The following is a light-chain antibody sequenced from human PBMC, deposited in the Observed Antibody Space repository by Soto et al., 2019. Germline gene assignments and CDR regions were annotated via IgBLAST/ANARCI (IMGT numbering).Light chain of an antibody. V-gene: IGKV1-5*03. CDR2: KAS. CDR1: QSISSW. J-gene: IGKJ5*01. Sequence: DIKMTQSPSTLSASVGDRVTITCRASQSISSWLAWYQQKPGKAPKLLIYKASSLESGVPSRFSGSGSGTEFTLTISSPQPDDFATYYCQQYNSYLITFGQGTRLEIK. CDR3: QQYNSYLIT.